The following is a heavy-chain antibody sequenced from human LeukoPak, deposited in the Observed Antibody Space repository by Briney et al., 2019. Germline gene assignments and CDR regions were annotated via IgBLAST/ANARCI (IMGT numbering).Heavy chain of an antibody. CDR1: GFTFSSYS. Sequence: GGSLRLTCAASGFTFSSYSMNWVRQAPGKGLEWVSSISSSSSYIYHADSVKGRFTISRDNAKNSLYLQMNSLRAEDTAVYYCAREAAAGNYYFDYWGQGTLVTVSS. J-gene: IGHJ4*02. V-gene: IGHV3-21*01. CDR2: ISSSSSYI. D-gene: IGHD6-13*01. CDR3: AREAAAGNYYFDY.